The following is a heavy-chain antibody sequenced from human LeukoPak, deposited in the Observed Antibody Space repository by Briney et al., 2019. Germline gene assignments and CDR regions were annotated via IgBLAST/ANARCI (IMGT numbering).Heavy chain of an antibody. J-gene: IGHJ6*02. Sequence: GGSLRLSCVVSGFTFSYYWMSWVRQAPGKGLEWVANIKHDGSEEYYVDSVKGRFTISRDNAKNSLYLQMNSLRAEDTAVYYCAREGYGLGSYLPYGMDDWGQGTTVTVSS. D-gene: IGHD3-10*01. CDR2: IKHDGSEE. CDR1: GFTFSYYW. CDR3: AREGYGLGSYLPYGMDD. V-gene: IGHV3-7*01.